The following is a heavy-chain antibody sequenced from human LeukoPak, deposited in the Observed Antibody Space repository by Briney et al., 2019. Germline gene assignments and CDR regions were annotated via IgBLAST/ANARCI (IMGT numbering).Heavy chain of an antibody. J-gene: IGHJ3*02. Sequence: SETLSLTCTVSGGSISSYYWSWIRQPPGKGLEWIGYIYYSGSTNYNPSLKSRVTISVDTSKNQFSLKLSSVTAADTAVYYCARLRITIFGVAVEAFDIWGQGTMVTVSS. CDR2: IYYSGST. CDR3: ARLRITIFGVAVEAFDI. D-gene: IGHD3-3*01. CDR1: GGSISSYY. V-gene: IGHV4-59*01.